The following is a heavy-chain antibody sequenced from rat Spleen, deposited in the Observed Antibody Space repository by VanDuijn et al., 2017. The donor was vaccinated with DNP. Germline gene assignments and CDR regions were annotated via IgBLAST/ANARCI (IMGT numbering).Heavy chain of an antibody. CDR3: GRWGIIRGTLGYVMDA. Sequence: EVKLVESGGGLVQPGRSLKLSCAASGFNFNDYWMGWVRQAPGKGLEWIGEINKDSSTINYTPSLKDKFTISRDNAQNTLYLQMSKLGSEDTAIYYCGRWGIIRGTLGYVMDAWGQGASVTVSS. CDR2: INKDSSTI. D-gene: IGHD4-3*01. J-gene: IGHJ4*01. V-gene: IGHV4-2*01. CDR1: GFNFNDYW.